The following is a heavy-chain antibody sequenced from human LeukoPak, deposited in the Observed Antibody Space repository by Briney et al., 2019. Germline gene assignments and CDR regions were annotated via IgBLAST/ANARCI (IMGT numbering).Heavy chain of an antibody. Sequence: PIFGTANYAQKFQGRVTITADESTSTAYMELSSLRSEDTAVYYCARGRITIFGVVLYYFDCWGQGTLVTVSS. CDR2: PIFGTA. J-gene: IGHJ4*02. CDR3: ARGRITIFGVVLYYFDC. D-gene: IGHD3-3*01. V-gene: IGHV1-69*01.